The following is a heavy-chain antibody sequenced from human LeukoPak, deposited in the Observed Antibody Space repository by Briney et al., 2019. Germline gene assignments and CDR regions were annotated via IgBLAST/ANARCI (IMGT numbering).Heavy chain of an antibody. J-gene: IGHJ1*01. CDR2: VYYRGSA. CDR3: GRNFEASSTWYIQY. V-gene: IGHV4-59*12. Sequence: SETLSLTCTVSGASIHDDHFTWIRQPPGRGLEWIGFVYYRGSAKYNPSLESRVTISVDTSKKQISLILKSVTAVDTAVYYCGRNFEASSTWYIQYWGQGSLVTVSP. CDR1: GASIHDDH. D-gene: IGHD2-2*01.